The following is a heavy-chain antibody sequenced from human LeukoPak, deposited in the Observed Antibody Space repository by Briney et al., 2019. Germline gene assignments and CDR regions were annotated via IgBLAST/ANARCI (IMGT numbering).Heavy chain of an antibody. Sequence: ASVKVSCKASGYTFTGYYMHWVRQAPGQGLEWMGWINPNGGGTNYAQKFQGRVTMTRDTSISTAYMELSRLRSDDTAVYYCARAVGSGSYQANFDYWGQGTLVTVSS. CDR1: GYTFTGYY. V-gene: IGHV1-2*02. D-gene: IGHD1-26*01. J-gene: IGHJ4*02. CDR3: ARAVGSGSYQANFDY. CDR2: INPNGGGT.